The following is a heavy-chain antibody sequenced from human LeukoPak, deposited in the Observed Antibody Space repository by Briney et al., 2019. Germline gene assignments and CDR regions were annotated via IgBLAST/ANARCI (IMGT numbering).Heavy chain of an antibody. V-gene: IGHV3-30*14. CDR3: ARGQIYDILTGYYYGGADYFDY. D-gene: IGHD3-9*01. CDR2: ISYDGSNK. J-gene: IGHJ4*02. CDR1: GFTFSSYA. Sequence: PGGSLRLSCAASGFTFSSYAMHWVRQAPGKGLEWVAVISYDGSNKYYADSVKGRFTISRDNSKNTLYLQMNSLRAEDTAVYYCARGQIYDILTGYYYGGADYFDYWGQGTLVTVSS.